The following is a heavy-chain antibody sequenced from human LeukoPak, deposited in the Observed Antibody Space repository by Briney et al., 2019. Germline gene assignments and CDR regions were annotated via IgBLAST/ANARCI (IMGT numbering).Heavy chain of an antibody. CDR2: IYYSGST. D-gene: IGHD6-19*01. CDR3: ARVQWLVPKFDY. V-gene: IGHV4-59*12. Sequence: PSETLSLTCTVSGGSISSYYWSWIRQPPGKGLEWIGYIYYSGSTNYNPSLKSRVTISVDTSKNQFSLKLSSVTAADTAVYYCARVQWLVPKFDYWGQGTLVTVSS. CDR1: GGSISSYY. J-gene: IGHJ4*02.